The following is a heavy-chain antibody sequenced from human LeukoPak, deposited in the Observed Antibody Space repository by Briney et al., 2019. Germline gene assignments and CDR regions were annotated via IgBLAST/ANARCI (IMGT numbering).Heavy chain of an antibody. V-gene: IGHV4-59*08. CDR3: ARLQNRGFDYGYDDAFDV. D-gene: IGHD5-18*01. J-gene: IGHJ3*01. CDR2: IYYSGST. CDR1: HGSISRYY. Sequence: KSSETLSLTCIVSHGSISRYYWSWIRQPPEKGLEWIGHIYYSGSTEYSPSLKSRVTISVDTSENQVSLKVTSVTAADTAVYYCARLQNRGFDYGYDDAFDVWGQGTMVTVSS.